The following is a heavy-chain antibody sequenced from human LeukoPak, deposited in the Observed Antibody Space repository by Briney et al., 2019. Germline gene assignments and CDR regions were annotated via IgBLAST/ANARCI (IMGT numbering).Heavy chain of an antibody. Sequence: GGSLRLSCAASGFTFSSYAMSWDRQAPGKGLEWVSAISGSGGSTYYADSVKGRFTISRDNAKNSLYLQMNSLRAEDTAVYYCARDLGGSGSGVPVWWYYFDYWGQGTLVTVSS. CDR2: ISGSGGST. CDR1: GFTFSSYA. CDR3: ARDLGGSGSGVPVWWYYFDY. V-gene: IGHV3-23*01. J-gene: IGHJ4*02. D-gene: IGHD3-10*01.